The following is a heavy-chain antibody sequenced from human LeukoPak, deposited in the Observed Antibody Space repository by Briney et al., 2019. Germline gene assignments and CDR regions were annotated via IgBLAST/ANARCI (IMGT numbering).Heavy chain of an antibody. D-gene: IGHD4-11*01. V-gene: IGHV1-2*02. CDR3: ARGFLSTVTTPPVSY. Sequence: GASVKVSCKASGYTFTGYYMHWVRQAPGQGLEWMGWINLNSGGTNYAQKFQGRVTMTRDTSISTAYMELSRLRSDDTAVYYCARGFLSTVTTPPVSYWGQGTLVTVSS. J-gene: IGHJ4*02. CDR1: GYTFTGYY. CDR2: INLNSGGT.